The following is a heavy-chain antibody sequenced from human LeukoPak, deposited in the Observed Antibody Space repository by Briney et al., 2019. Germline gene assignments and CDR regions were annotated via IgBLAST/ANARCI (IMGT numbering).Heavy chain of an antibody. V-gene: IGHV4-59*12. J-gene: IGHJ3*02. Sequence: PSETLSLTCTVSGVSISSYYWSWIRQPPGKGLEWIGYIYYSGSTNYNPSLKSRVTISVDTSKNQFSLKLSSVTAADTAVYYCARESLELYAFDIWGQGTMVTVSS. CDR2: IYYSGST. CDR1: GVSISSYY. CDR3: ARESLELYAFDI. D-gene: IGHD1-7*01.